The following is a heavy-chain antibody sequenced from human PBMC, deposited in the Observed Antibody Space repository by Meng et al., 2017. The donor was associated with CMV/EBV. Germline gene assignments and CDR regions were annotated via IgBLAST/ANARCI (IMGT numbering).Heavy chain of an antibody. CDR2: INHSGST. CDR3: ARGVGGWFDP. CDR1: GGSFSGYY. J-gene: IGHJ5*02. V-gene: IGHV4-34*01. Sequence: QVQLQQLGEGLLKPSETLSLTCAVYGGSFSGYYWSWIRQPPGKGLEWIGEINHSGSTNYNPSLKSRVTISVDTSKNQFSLKLSSVTAADTAVYYCARGVGGWFDPWGQGTLVTVSS. D-gene: IGHD1-26*01.